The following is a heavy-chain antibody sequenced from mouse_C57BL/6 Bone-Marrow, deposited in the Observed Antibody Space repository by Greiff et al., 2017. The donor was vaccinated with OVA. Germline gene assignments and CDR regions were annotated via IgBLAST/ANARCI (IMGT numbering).Heavy chain of an antibody. CDR1: GYTFTSYW. Sequence: QVQLQQPGAELVKPGASVKLSCKASGYTFTSYWMHWVKQRPGQGLEWIGMIHPNSGSTNYNEKFKSKATLTVDKSSSTAYMQLSSLTSEDSAVYYCAREAVTTLYYYAMDYWGQGTSVTVSS. CDR3: AREAVTTLYYYAMDY. D-gene: IGHD2-1*01. J-gene: IGHJ4*01. CDR2: IHPNSGST. V-gene: IGHV1-64*01.